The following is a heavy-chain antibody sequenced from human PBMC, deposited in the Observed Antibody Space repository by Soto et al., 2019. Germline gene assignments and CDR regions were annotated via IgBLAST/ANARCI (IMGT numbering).Heavy chain of an antibody. CDR3: ATGGWELPHF. CDR2: IIPAIGKP. V-gene: IGHV1-69*01. Sequence: QVQLVQSGAEMKKPGSSVKVSCKASGGIFSNDPISWVRQAPGQGLEWMGGIIPAIGKPDYAQKYQDRVTIAADETTSPAYMELANLVSQDTAVYYWATGGWELPHFWGQGTLVTVSS. D-gene: IGHD3-16*01. CDR1: GGIFSNDP. J-gene: IGHJ4*02.